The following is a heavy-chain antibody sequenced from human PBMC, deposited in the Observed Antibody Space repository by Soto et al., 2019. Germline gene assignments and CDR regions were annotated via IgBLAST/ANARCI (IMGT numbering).Heavy chain of an antibody. CDR2: IYYTGTT. Sequence: QVQLQESGPKLVKPSETLSLTCTVSGVSISSYYWSWIRQPPGKGLEWFGYIYYTGTTNYNPSLKSRVTMSIDPSKNQFSLKLSSVTAADTAVYYCASNYYHSIAVWGKGTTVTVSS. CDR1: GVSISSYY. V-gene: IGHV4-59*08. J-gene: IGHJ6*03. CDR3: ASNYYHSIAV.